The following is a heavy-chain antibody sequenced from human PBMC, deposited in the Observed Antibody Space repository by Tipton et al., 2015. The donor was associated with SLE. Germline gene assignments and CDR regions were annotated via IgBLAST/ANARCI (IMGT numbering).Heavy chain of an antibody. J-gene: IGHJ6*03. D-gene: IGHD7-27*01. CDR1: GGSISSRSNY. Sequence: TLSLTCTVSGGSISSRSNYWGWIRQPPGKGLEWIGTMHYSGGAYYNPSLKSRVALSVDTSANQFSLKLSFVTAADTAIYYCARHSGDEGDFSYYYYMDVWDKGTTVTVSS. V-gene: IGHV4-39*01. CDR3: ARHSGDEGDFSYYYYMDV. CDR2: MHYSGGA.